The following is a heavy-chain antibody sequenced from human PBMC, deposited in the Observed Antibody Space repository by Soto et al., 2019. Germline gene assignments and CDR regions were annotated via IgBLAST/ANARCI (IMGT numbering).Heavy chain of an antibody. V-gene: IGHV3-30-3*01. CDR1: GFTFSSYA. CDR2: ISYDGSNK. J-gene: IGHJ3*02. Sequence: GVSLRLSCAASGFTFSSYAMHWVRQAPGKGLEWVAVISYDGSNKYYADSVKGRFTISRDNSENTLYLQMNSLKTEDTAVYYCARDGRNAFDMWGQGTMVTVSS. CDR3: ARDGRNAFDM.